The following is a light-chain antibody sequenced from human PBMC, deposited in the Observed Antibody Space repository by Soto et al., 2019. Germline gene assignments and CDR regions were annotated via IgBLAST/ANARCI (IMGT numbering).Light chain of an antibody. CDR3: SSYAGSNNLL. CDR1: SRDVGAYNY. J-gene: IGLJ1*01. V-gene: IGLV2-8*01. Sequence: VLTQPPSASGSPGQSVTISCTGTSRDVGAYNYVSWYQQHPGKAPKLMIYEVTKRPSGVPDRFSGSKSGNTASLTVSGLQAEDEADYYCSSYAGSNNLLFGTGTKVTVL. CDR2: EVT.